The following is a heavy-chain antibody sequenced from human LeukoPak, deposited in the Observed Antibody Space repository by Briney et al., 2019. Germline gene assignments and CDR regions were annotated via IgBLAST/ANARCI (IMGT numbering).Heavy chain of an antibody. D-gene: IGHD5/OR15-5a*01. CDR2: ISSSSSSI. CDR1: KFSFSSYI. Sequence: PGGSLRLSCVVSKFSFSSYIMNWVRQAPGKGPEWVSSISSSSSSIYYADSVKGRFTISRDNAKHSLYLHMNSLRADDTALYYCAGASVYGGTFDIWGQGTMVTVSS. J-gene: IGHJ3*02. V-gene: IGHV3-21*01. CDR3: AGASVYGGTFDI.